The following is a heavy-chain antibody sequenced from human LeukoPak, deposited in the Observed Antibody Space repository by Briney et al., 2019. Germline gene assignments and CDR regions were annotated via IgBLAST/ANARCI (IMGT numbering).Heavy chain of an antibody. CDR2: ISYDGRNK. V-gene: IGHV3-30*18. Sequence: HAGGSLRLSCAASGFTFSSYGMHWVRQAPGKGLEWVAVISYDGRNKYSADSVKGRFTVSRDNSKNTLYLQMNSLRAEDTAVYYCAKDDRYCSSTSCSTYWGQGTLVTVSS. J-gene: IGHJ4*02. CDR3: AKDDRYCSSTSCSTY. D-gene: IGHD2-2*01. CDR1: GFTFSSYG.